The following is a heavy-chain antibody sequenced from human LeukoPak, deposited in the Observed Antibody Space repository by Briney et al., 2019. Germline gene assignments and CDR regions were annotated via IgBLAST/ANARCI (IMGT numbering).Heavy chain of an antibody. CDR1: GFTFSTYA. Sequence: GRSLRLSCAASGFTFSTYAMHWVRQAPGKGLEWVAVISYDGSNKYYADSVKGRFTISRDNSKNTLYLQMHSLRAEDTAVYYWAIDGGWIQLWLHTFDYWGQGTLVTVSS. J-gene: IGHJ4*02. D-gene: IGHD5-18*01. V-gene: IGHV3-30-3*01. CDR3: AIDGGWIQLWLHTFDY. CDR2: ISYDGSNK.